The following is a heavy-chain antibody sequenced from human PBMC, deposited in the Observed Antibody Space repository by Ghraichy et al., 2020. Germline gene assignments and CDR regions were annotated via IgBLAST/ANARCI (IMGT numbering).Heavy chain of an antibody. CDR3: ASEAYGDYAEYYFDY. J-gene: IGHJ4*02. Sequence: ASVKVSCKASGYTFTSYYMHWVRQAPGQGLEWMGIINPSGGSTSYAQKFQGRVTMTRDTSTSTVYMELSSLRSEDTAVYYCASEAYGDYAEYYFDYWGQGTLVTVSS. CDR2: INPSGGST. CDR1: GYTFTSYY. V-gene: IGHV1-46*03. D-gene: IGHD4-17*01.